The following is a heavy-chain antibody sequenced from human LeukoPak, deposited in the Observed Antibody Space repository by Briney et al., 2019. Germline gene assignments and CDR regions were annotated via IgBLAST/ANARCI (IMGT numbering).Heavy chain of an antibody. V-gene: IGHV1-8*03. CDR3: ARTSYKYYYGSGSYRYLPRYNWFDP. CDR1: GYTFTSYD. D-gene: IGHD3-10*01. J-gene: IGHJ5*02. Sequence: ASVTVSFKASGYTFTSYDINWVRQATGQGLEWMGWMNPNSGNTGYAQKFQGRVTITRNTSIGTAYMELSSLRSEDTAVYYCARTSYKYYYGSGSYRYLPRYNWFDPWGQGTLVTVSS. CDR2: MNPNSGNT.